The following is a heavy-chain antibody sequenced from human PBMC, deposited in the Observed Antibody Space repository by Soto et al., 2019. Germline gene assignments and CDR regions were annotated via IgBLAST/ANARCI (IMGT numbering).Heavy chain of an antibody. D-gene: IGHD2-21*02. CDR1: GFTFSNYA. Sequence: QVQLVESGGGVVQPGRSLGLSCAASGFTFSNYAMHWVRQAPGKGLEWVALISYDGTNRYYSDSVKGRFTVSKDISKNTLYLYMNNLRAEDTALYYCTTDQRNPYCGGDCSSVAFVQWGQGTLVTVSS. CDR3: TTDQRNPYCGGDCSSVAFVQ. V-gene: IGHV3-30-3*01. CDR2: ISYDGTNR. J-gene: IGHJ4*02.